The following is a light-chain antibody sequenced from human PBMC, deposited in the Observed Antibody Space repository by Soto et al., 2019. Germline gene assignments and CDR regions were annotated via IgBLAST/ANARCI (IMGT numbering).Light chain of an antibody. V-gene: IGKV1-5*03. CDR3: QQYNSWPLT. Sequence: DIQMTQSPSTLSASVGDRVTITCRASQSISSWLAWYQQKPGKAPKLLIYKASSLESGVPSRFSGSGSGTEFTLTISSLQSEDFAVYHCQQYNSWPLTFGGGTKVDIK. J-gene: IGKJ4*01. CDR1: QSISSW. CDR2: KAS.